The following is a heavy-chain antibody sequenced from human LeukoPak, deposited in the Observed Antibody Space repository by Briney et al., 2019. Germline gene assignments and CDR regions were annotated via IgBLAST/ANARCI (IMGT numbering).Heavy chain of an antibody. V-gene: IGHV4-59*01. D-gene: IGHD3-10*01. J-gene: IGHJ4*02. CDR1: GGSISSYY. Sequence: PSETLSLTCTVSGGSISSYYWSWIRQPPGKGLEWIGYIYYSGSTNYNPSLKSRVSISVDTSKNQFSLKLSSATAADTAVYYCASSLWFGELFKNWGQGTLVTVSS. CDR2: IYYSGST. CDR3: ASSLWFGELFKN.